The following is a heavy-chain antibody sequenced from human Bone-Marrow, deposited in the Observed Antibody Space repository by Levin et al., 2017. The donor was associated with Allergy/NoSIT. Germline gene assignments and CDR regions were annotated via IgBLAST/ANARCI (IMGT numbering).Heavy chain of an antibody. J-gene: IGHJ6*03. CDR3: ARGRIQLWLHDYYYYMDV. CDR1: GFTFSDHY. Sequence: GGSLRLSCAASGFTFSDHYMDWVRQAPGKGLEWVGRTRNKANSYTTEYAASVKGRFTISRDDSKNSLYLQMNSLKTEDTAVYYCARGRIQLWLHDYYYYMDVWGKGTTVTVSS. D-gene: IGHD5-18*01. CDR2: TRNKANSYTT. V-gene: IGHV3-72*01.